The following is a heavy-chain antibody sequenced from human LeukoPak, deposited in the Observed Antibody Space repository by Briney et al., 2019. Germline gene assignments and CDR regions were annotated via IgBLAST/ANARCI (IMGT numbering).Heavy chain of an antibody. V-gene: IGHV4-30-4*01. CDR2: IYYSGST. CDR3: ARATVTTEYFQH. D-gene: IGHD4-17*01. CDR1: GGSIRSYH. Sequence: SETLSLTYIVSGGSIRSYHWSWIRQPPGKGLEWIGYIYYSGSTYYNPSLKSRVTISVDTSKNQFSLKLSSVTAADTAVYYCARATVTTEYFQHWGQGTLVTVSS. J-gene: IGHJ1*01.